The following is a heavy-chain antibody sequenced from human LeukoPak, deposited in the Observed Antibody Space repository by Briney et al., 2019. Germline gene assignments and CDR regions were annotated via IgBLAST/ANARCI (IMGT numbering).Heavy chain of an antibody. CDR3: AKPDTAMDDAFDI. D-gene: IGHD5-18*01. CDR2: ISGSGGST. J-gene: IGHJ3*02. Sequence: GGSLRLSCAASGFTFNSYGMSWVRQAPGKGLEWVSAISGSGGSTYYADSVKGRFTISRDNSKNTLYLQMNSLRAGDTAVYYCAKPDTAMDDAFDIWGQGTMVTVSS. CDR1: GFTFNSYG. V-gene: IGHV3-23*01.